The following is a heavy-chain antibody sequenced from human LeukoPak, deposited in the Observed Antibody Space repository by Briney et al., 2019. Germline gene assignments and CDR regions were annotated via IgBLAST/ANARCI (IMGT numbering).Heavy chain of an antibody. CDR1: GGSIGSYY. V-gene: IGHV4-59*12. CDR3: ARKKIVVVPAAIFDY. D-gene: IGHD2-2*01. CDR2: IYYSGST. Sequence: PSETLSLTCTVSGGSIGSYYWSWIRQPPGKGLEWIGYIYYSGSTNYNPSLKSRVTMSVDTSKNQFSLKLSSVTAADTAVYYCARKKIVVVPAAIFDYWGQGTLVTVSS. J-gene: IGHJ4*02.